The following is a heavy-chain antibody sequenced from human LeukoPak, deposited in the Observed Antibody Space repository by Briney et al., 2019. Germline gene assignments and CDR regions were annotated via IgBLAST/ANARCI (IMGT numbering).Heavy chain of an antibody. Sequence: GSLRLSCAASGFTFSSYGMHWARQAPGKGLEWVAVISYDGSNKYYADSVKGRFTISRDNSKNTLYLQMNSLRAEDTAVYYCYGGDDAFDIWGQGTMVTVSS. CDR3: YGGDDAFDI. CDR1: GFTFSSYG. CDR2: ISYDGSNK. D-gene: IGHD3-10*01. V-gene: IGHV3-30*03. J-gene: IGHJ3*02.